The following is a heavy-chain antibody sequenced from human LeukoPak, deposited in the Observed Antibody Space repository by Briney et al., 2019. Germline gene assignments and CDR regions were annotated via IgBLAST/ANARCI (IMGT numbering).Heavy chain of an antibody. D-gene: IGHD6-13*01. Sequence: GGSLRLSCAASGFTFSSYSMNWVRQAPGKGLEWVSSISSSSSYIYYADSVKGRFTISRDNSKNTLYLQMNSLRAEDTAVYYCAKDSLRAAAGRAALDAFDIWGQGTMVTVSS. V-gene: IGHV3-21*04. CDR1: GFTFSSYS. CDR3: AKDSLRAAAGRAALDAFDI. CDR2: ISSSSSYI. J-gene: IGHJ3*02.